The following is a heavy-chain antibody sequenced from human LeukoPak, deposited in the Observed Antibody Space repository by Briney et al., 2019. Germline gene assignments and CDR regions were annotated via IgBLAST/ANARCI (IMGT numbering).Heavy chain of an antibody. CDR3: ARETSGIAALDY. D-gene: IGHD6-13*01. CDR1: GFTFSSYS. Sequence: PGGSLRLSCAASGFTFSSYSMNWVRQAPGKGLEWVSSISSSSSYIYYADSVKGRFTISRDNAKNSLYLQMNSLRAEDTAVYYCARETSGIAALDYWGQGTLVTVSS. CDR2: ISSSSSYI. V-gene: IGHV3-21*01. J-gene: IGHJ4*02.